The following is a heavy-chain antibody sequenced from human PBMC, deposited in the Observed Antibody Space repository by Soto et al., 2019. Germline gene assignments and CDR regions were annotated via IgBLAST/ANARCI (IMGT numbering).Heavy chain of an antibody. J-gene: IGHJ4*02. V-gene: IGHV3-23*01. Sequence: GGSLRLSCAASGFTFSSYAMSWVRQAPGKGLEWVSAISGSGGSTYYADSVKGRFTISRDNSKNTLYLQMNSLRAEDTAVYCCAKGFRTYYDILTGYYDDYWGQGTLVTVSS. CDR3: AKGFRTYYDILTGYYDDY. CDR1: GFTFSSYA. D-gene: IGHD3-9*01. CDR2: ISGSGGST.